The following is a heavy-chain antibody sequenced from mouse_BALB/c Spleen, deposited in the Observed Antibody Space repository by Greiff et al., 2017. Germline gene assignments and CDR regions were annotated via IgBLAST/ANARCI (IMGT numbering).Heavy chain of an antibody. CDR1: GFTFSNYW. D-gene: IGHD1-2*01. CDR2: IRLKSNNYAT. V-gene: IGHV6-6*02. CDR3: TRTTATNAMDY. Sequence: EVKLVESGGGLVQPGGSMKLSCVASGFTFSNYWMNWVRQSPEKGLEWVAEIRLKSNNYATHYAESVKGRFTISRDDSKSSVYLQMNNLRAEDTGIYYCTRTTATNAMDYWGQGTSVTVSS. J-gene: IGHJ4*01.